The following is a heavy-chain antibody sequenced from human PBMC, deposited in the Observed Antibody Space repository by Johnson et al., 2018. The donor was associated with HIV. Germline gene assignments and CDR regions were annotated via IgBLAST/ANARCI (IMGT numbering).Heavy chain of an antibody. CDR2: INTDGSST. V-gene: IGHV3-74*01. CDR3: AREKVVAATYDAFDI. J-gene: IGHJ3*02. Sequence: VQLVESGGGVVRPGGSLRLSCAASGFTFSSYWMHWVRQAPGKGLVWVSHINTDGSSTSYADSVTGRFTISRDNAKNTLYLQMNSLRAEDTAVYYCAREKVVAATYDAFDIWGQGTMVTVSS. CDR1: GFTFSSYW. D-gene: IGHD2-15*01.